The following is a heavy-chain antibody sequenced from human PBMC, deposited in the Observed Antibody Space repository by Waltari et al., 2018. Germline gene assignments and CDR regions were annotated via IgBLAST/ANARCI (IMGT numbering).Heavy chain of an antibody. V-gene: IGHV4-38-2*02. Sequence: QVQLQESGPGLVKPSETLSLTCTVSGYSISSGYYWGWIRQPPGKGLEWIGSIYHSGSTYYNPSLTSRVTISVDTAKNQFSLKLSSGTAADTAVDYFAGAPMDYDFWSFRRNWFDPWGQGTLVTVSS. CDR2: IYHSGST. J-gene: IGHJ5*02. CDR1: GYSISSGYY. CDR3: AGAPMDYDFWSFRRNWFDP. D-gene: IGHD3-3*01.